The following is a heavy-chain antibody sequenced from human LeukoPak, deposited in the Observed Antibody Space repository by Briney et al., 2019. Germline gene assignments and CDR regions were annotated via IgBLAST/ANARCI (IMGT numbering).Heavy chain of an antibody. CDR2: MSGSGGST. CDR1: GFTFSSYA. D-gene: IGHD5-12*01. V-gene: IGHV3-23*01. CDR3: ARGGGYAWDY. J-gene: IGHJ4*02. Sequence: GGSLRLSCAASGFTFSSYAMSWVRQAPGKGLEWVSAMSGSGGSTYYADSVKGRSTISRDDSKNTLYLQMNSLRADDTAVYYCARGGGYAWDYWGQGTLVTVSS.